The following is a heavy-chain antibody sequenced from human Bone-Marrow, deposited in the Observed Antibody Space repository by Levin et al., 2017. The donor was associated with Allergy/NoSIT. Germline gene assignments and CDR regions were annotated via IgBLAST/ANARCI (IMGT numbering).Heavy chain of an antibody. D-gene: IGHD2-15*01. V-gene: IGHV3-13*01. CDR1: GFAFRSYD. Sequence: PGGSLRLSCAASGFAFRSYDMHWVRQATGEGLEWVSAIGSAGDTYYPDSVKGRFTVSRENAKLSFYLQMNSLRAGDTAVYFCARKKCSGGSCFLDYWGQGTLVTVSS. CDR3: ARKKCSGGSCFLDY. J-gene: IGHJ4*02. CDR2: IGSAGDT.